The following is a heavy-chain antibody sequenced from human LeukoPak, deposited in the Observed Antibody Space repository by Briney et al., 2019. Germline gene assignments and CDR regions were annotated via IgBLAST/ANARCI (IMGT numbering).Heavy chain of an antibody. Sequence: PGGSLRLSCAASGFTFSSYWMHWVRQAPGKGLEWVSSISSSSSYIYYAASVKGRFTISRDNAKNSLYLQMHRLRAEDTAVYYCARERQLERLAFGKEGSAFDYWGQGTLVTVSS. J-gene: IGHJ4*02. D-gene: IGHD1-1*01. CDR3: ARERQLERLAFGKEGSAFDY. V-gene: IGHV3-21*01. CDR1: GFTFSSYW. CDR2: ISSSSSYI.